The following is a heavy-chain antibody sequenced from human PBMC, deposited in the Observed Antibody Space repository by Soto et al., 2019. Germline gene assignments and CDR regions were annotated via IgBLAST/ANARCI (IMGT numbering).Heavy chain of an antibody. CDR2: ISYDGSNK. Sequence: PGGSLRLSCAASGFTFSSYGMHWVRQAPGKGLEWVAVISYDGSNKYYADSVKGRFTISRDNSKNTLYLQMNSLRAEDTAVYYCAKDTGARSGYCISTSCHPLVLYYGMDVWGQGTTVTVSS. D-gene: IGHD2-2*01. CDR1: GFTFSSYG. J-gene: IGHJ6*02. V-gene: IGHV3-30*18. CDR3: AKDTGARSGYCISTSCHPLVLYYGMDV.